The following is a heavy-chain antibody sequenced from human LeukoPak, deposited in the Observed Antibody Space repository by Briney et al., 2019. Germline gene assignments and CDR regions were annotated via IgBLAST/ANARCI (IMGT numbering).Heavy chain of an antibody. J-gene: IGHJ4*02. D-gene: IGHD3-9*01. CDR1: GFTFSSYS. CDR2: ISSSGYI. Sequence: GGSLRLSCAASGFTFSSYSMNWVRQAPGKGLEWVSSISSSGYIYNADSVKGRFTISRDNAKNSLYLQMNSLRAEDTAVYYCARDILTGSFDYWGQGTLVTVSS. V-gene: IGHV3-21*01. CDR3: ARDILTGSFDY.